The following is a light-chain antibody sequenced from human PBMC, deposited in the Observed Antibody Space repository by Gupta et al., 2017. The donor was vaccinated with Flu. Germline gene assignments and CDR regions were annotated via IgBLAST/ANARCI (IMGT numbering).Light chain of an antibody. CDR3: SSCISGSTLV. V-gene: IGLV2-14*01. CDR2: GVT. J-gene: IGLJ2*01. CDR1: SSDIGSYTY. Sequence: QSALTQPASVSGSPGQSITISCTGTSSDIGSYTYVSWYQQHPGQAPKLLIYGVTNRPSGVSNRFSASKSGDTASLTISGLQADDEADYYCSSCISGSTLVFGGGTKLTVL.